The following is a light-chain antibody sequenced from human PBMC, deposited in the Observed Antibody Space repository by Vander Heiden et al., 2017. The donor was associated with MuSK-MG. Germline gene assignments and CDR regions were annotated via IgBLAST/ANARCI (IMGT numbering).Light chain of an antibody. V-gene: IGLV1-40*01. Sequence: QSVLTQPPSVSGAPGQRVTSSCTGSSSNIGAGYDVHWYQQFPGTAPILLIYGNSKRPSGVPDRFSVSKSGTSASLAITGRQAEDEADYYCQSYGSSMNAVFGGGTKVTVL. CDR2: GNS. CDR1: SSNIGAGYD. J-gene: IGLJ3*02. CDR3: QSYGSSMNAV.